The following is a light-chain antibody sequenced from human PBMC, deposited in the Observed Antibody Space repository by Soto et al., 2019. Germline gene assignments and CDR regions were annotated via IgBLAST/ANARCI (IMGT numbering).Light chain of an antibody. Sequence: EIVLTQSPGTLSLSLGERATLSCRASQSVSSTYLAWYQQKPGQAPRLLIYGASSRATGIPDRFSGSGSGTDFTLTIRRLEPEDFAVYYCQQYGASPYTFGQGTKLETK. CDR3: QQYGASPYT. CDR1: QSVSSTY. CDR2: GAS. V-gene: IGKV3-20*01. J-gene: IGKJ2*01.